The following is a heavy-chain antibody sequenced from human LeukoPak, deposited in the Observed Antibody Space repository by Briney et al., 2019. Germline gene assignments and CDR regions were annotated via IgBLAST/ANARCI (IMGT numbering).Heavy chain of an antibody. D-gene: IGHD1-1*01. Sequence: SETLSLTCTVSGGSISSYYWSWIRQPPGKGLEWIGYIYYSGSTNYNPSLKSRVTISVDTSKNQFSLKLSSVTAADTAVYYCARRKYNWVEGPDAFDVWGQGTMVTVSS. J-gene: IGHJ3*01. V-gene: IGHV4-59*08. CDR2: IYYSGST. CDR3: ARRKYNWVEGPDAFDV. CDR1: GGSISSYY.